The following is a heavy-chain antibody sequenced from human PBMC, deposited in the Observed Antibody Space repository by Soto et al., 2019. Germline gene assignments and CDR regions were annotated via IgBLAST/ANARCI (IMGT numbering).Heavy chain of an antibody. J-gene: IGHJ4*02. CDR1: GGSISSSNW. D-gene: IGHD3-9*01. CDR3: ARGGNYDILTGFPYYFDY. Sequence: QVQLQESGPGLVKPSGTLSLTCAVSGGSISSSNWWSWVRQPPGKGLEWIGEIYHSGSTNYNPSLKSRVTISLDKSKNQFSRKLSSVPAADTAVYYCARGGNYDILTGFPYYFDYWGQGTLVTVSS. V-gene: IGHV4-4*02. CDR2: IYHSGST.